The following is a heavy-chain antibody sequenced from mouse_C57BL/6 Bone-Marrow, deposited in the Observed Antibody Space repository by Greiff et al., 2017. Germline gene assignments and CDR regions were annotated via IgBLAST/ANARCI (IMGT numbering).Heavy chain of an antibody. CDR1: GYTFTSYW. D-gene: IGHD1-1*01. J-gene: IGHJ2*01. CDR2: IDPSDSYT. Sequence: QVQLQQPGAELVKPGASVKLSCKASGYTFTSYWMQWVKQRPGQGLEWIGEIDPSDSYTNYNQKFKGKATLTVDTSASTAYMQLSSLTSEDSAVYYCARENTVVALDYWGQGTTLTVSS. CDR3: ARENTVVALDY. V-gene: IGHV1-50*01.